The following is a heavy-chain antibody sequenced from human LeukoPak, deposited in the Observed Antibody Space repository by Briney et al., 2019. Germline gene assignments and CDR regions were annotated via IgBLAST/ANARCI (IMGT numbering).Heavy chain of an antibody. CDR1: GGSISSYY. CDR3: ARRHVLNYYYYMDV. J-gene: IGHJ6*03. CDR2: IYTSGST. V-gene: IGHV4-4*09. Sequence: SETLSLTCTVSGGSISSYYWSWIRQPPGKGLEWIGYIYTSGSTNYNPSLKSRVTISVDTSKNQFSLKLSSVTAADTAVYYCARRHVLNYYYYMDVWGKGTTVTVSS. D-gene: IGHD6-6*01.